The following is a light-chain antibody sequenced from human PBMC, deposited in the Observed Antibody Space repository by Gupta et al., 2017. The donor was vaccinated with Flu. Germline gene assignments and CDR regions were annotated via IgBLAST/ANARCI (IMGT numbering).Light chain of an antibody. CDR3: SSYTSSSTRV. Sequence: QSALTQPASASGSPGQSITISCTGTSSDVGGYNYVSWYQQHPGKAPKLMIYEVSNRPSGVSTRFSGSKSGNTASLTISGLQAEDVADYYCSSYTSSSTRVFGTGTKVTVL. CDR1: SSDVGGYNY. V-gene: IGLV2-14*01. J-gene: IGLJ1*01. CDR2: EVS.